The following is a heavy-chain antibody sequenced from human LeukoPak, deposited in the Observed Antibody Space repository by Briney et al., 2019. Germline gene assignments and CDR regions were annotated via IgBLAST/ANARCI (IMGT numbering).Heavy chain of an antibody. Sequence: GGSMILTCAAYAFPYSSYCMHWVRQAPGKGLVWVSSINRGWSSTSYADSVKCRFTIPRDNAKTSLYLQMNSLRAEDTAVYYCARAVDGIAFYWGQGTLVTVSS. CDR2: INRGWSST. J-gene: IGHJ4*02. V-gene: IGHV3-74*01. D-gene: IGHD6-13*01. CDR3: ARAVDGIAFY. CDR1: AFPYSSYC.